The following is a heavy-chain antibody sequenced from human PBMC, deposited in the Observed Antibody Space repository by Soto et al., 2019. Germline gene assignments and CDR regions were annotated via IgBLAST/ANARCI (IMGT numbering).Heavy chain of an antibody. D-gene: IGHD3-10*02. CDR3: ARTHWQADYVEGDDF. Sequence: SVKVSSETSCYTFTIHGISWVRWAPGRELEWMGRISAYNGDTKYAPRVQDRVSMNTDTSTATAFIELRSLRCDDTAIYFCARTHWQADYVEGDDFWSQG. CDR1: CYTFTIHG. V-gene: IGHV1-18*04. J-gene: IGHJ4*02. CDR2: ISAYNGDT.